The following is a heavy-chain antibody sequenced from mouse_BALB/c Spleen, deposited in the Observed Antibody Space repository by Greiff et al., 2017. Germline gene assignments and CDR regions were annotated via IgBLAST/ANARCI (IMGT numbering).Heavy chain of an antibody. J-gene: IGHJ3*01. V-gene: IGHV3-6*02. CDR3: ARPIYYGYLFAY. Sequence: EVQLQESGPGLVKPSQSLSLTCSVTGYSITSGYYWNWIRQFPGNKLEWMGYISYDGSNNYNPSLKNRISITRDTSKNQFFLKLNSVTTEDTATYYCARPIYYGYLFAYWGQGTLVTVSA. D-gene: IGHD2-2*01. CDR1: GYSITSGYY. CDR2: ISYDGSN.